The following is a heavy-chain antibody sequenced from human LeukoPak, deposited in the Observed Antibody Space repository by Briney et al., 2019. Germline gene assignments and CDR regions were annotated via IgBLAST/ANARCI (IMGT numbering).Heavy chain of an antibody. CDR2: INSDGSIT. CDR1: GFTFSRNW. CDR3: AKIDAY. J-gene: IGHJ4*02. V-gene: IGHV3-74*01. Sequence: GGSLRLSCAASGFTFSRNWMHWVRQAPGKGLVWVSRINSDGSITNYADSVKGRFTISRDSAKNTLYLQMSSLRAEDTAVYYCAKIDAYWGQGTLVTVSS.